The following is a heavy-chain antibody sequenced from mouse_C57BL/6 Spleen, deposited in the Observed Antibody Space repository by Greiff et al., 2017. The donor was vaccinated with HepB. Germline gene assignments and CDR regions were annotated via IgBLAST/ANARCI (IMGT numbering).Heavy chain of an antibody. Sequence: EVHLVESGGGLVKPGGSLKLSCAASGFTFSDYGMHWVRQAPEKGLEWVAYISSGSSTIYYADTVKGRFTISRDNAKNTLFLQMTSLRSEDTAMYYCARSHRGSSYYYAMDYWGQGTSVTVSS. CDR3: ARSHRGSSYYYAMDY. D-gene: IGHD1-1*01. J-gene: IGHJ4*01. CDR1: GFTFSDYG. V-gene: IGHV5-17*01. CDR2: ISSGSSTI.